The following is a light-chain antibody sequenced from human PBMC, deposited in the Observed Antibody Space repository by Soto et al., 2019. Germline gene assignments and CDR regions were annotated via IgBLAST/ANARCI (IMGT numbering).Light chain of an antibody. J-gene: IGLJ1*01. V-gene: IGLV2-11*01. CDR3: CSYAGRYTWV. CDR2: DVS. Sequence: QSALTQPRSVSGSPGQSVTISCTGTSSDVGGYDYVSWYQQHPGKAPKFMIYDVSKRPSGVPDHFSGSKSGNTASLTISGLQAEDEADYYCCSYAGRYTWVFGTGTKVTVL. CDR1: SSDVGGYDY.